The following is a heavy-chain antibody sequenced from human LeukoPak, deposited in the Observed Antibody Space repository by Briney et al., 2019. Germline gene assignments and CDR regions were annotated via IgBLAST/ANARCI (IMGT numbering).Heavy chain of an antibody. V-gene: IGHV3-23*01. Sequence: GGSLRLSCAASGFTFSSNAMNWVRQAPGKGLEWVAAIYGRGETTYYADLVKGRFTISRDNSKNALYLQMNSLRAEDTAVYYCAKTAMIKVIINTYPKGLNYWGQGTLVTVSS. CDR2: IYGRGETT. J-gene: IGHJ4*02. CDR1: GFTFSSNA. D-gene: IGHD3-10*01. CDR3: AKTAMIKVIINTYPKGLNY.